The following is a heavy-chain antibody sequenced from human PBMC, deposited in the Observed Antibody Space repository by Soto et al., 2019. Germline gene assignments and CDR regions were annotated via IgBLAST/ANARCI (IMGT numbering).Heavy chain of an antibody. CDR1: GYTFTGYY. V-gene: IGHV1-2*04. D-gene: IGHD3-10*01. Sequence: QVPLVQSGAEVKKPGASVKVSCKASGYTFTGYYMHWVRQAPGQGLEWMGWINPNSGGTNYAQKFQGWVTMTRDTSISTAYMELSRLRSDDTAVYYCARGGVARGVSDAFDIWGQGTMVTVSS. J-gene: IGHJ3*02. CDR3: ARGGVARGVSDAFDI. CDR2: INPNSGGT.